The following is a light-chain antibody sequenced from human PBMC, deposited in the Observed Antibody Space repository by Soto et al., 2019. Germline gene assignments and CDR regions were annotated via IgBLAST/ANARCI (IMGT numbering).Light chain of an antibody. Sequence: EIVMTQSPATLSVSPGERATLSCRASQSVSSNLAWYQQKPGQAPRLLIYGASTRATGIPARFSGSVSGTEFTLTISSLQSEDFEVYYCQQYNNWPSWTFGQGTKVEIK. CDR1: QSVSSN. CDR2: GAS. J-gene: IGKJ1*01. V-gene: IGKV3-15*01. CDR3: QQYNNWPSWT.